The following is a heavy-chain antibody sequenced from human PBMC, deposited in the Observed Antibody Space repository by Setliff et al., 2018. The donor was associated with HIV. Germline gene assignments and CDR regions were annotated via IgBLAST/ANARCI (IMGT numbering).Heavy chain of an antibody. CDR2: IRSSGDT. CDR3: TIPASSLAPN. CDR1: GGSITSHY. V-gene: IGHV4-39*01. Sequence: PSETLSLTCTISGGSITSHYWGWIRQSPGKGLEWIASIRSSGDTYYNPSLQSRVIISVDTSNNQISLKLTSVTAADTAVYYCTIPASSLAPNWGRGTQVTVSS. J-gene: IGHJ4*02.